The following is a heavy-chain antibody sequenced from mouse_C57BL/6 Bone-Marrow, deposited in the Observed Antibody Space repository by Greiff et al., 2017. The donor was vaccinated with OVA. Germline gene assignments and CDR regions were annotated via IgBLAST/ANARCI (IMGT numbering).Heavy chain of an antibody. D-gene: IGHD1-1*01. CDR2: ISYDGSN. V-gene: IGHV3-6*01. CDR3: ARDQGLGYYGSSPFAY. Sequence: EVKLMESGPGLVKPSQSLSLTCSVTGYSITSGYYWNWIRQFPGNKLEWMGYISYDGSNNYNPSLKNRISITRDTSKNQFFRKLNSVTTEDTATYYCARDQGLGYYGSSPFAYWGQGTLVTVSA. J-gene: IGHJ3*01. CDR1: GYSITSGYY.